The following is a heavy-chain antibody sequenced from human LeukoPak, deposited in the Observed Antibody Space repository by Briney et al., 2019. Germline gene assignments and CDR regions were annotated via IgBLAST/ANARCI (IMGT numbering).Heavy chain of an antibody. V-gene: IGHV1-2*02. J-gene: IGHJ6*03. D-gene: IGHD3-3*01. CDR2: INPNSGGT. Sequence: ASVKVSCKASGYTFTGYYMHWVRQAPGQGLEWMGWINPNSGGTNYAQKFQGRVTMTRDTSISTAYMELSRLRSDDTAVYYCARYALADFPGYYYYYYMDVWGKGTTVTVSS. CDR3: ARYALADFPGYYYYYYMDV. CDR1: GYTFTGYY.